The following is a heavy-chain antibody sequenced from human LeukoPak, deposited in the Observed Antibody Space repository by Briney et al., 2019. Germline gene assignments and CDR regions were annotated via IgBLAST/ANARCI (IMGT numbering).Heavy chain of an antibody. CDR1: GYTFTSND. V-gene: IGHV1-8*02. Sequence: ASVKVSCNASGYTFTSNDINWVRHATGQGLESMGWMNPNSGNTGTAHKFQGRVTITITTSINTTYMEQSSLRSEDTAVYYCARGPDYSNYGVSYYYYMGVWGRGTTVTVFS. CDR2: MNPNSGNT. D-gene: IGHD4-11*01. J-gene: IGHJ6*03. CDR3: ARGPDYSNYGVSYYYYMGV.